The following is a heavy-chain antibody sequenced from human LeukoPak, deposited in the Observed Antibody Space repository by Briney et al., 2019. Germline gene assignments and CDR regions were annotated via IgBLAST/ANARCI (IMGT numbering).Heavy chain of an antibody. CDR2: INTHNGNT. D-gene: IGHD2-2*01. CDR3: ARDKGYCSGTSCCTWFDP. Sequence: ASVKVSCKASGYAFPSYGISWVRQAPGQGLEWMAWINTHNGNTNYAQNLQGRVTVTTDTSTSTAYMELRSLSSDDTALYYCARDKGYCSGTSCCTWFDPWGQGTLVRVSS. J-gene: IGHJ5*02. CDR1: GYAFPSYG. V-gene: IGHV1-18*01.